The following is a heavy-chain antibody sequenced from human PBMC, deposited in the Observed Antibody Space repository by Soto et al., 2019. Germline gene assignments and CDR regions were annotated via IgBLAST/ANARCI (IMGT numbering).Heavy chain of an antibody. CDR1: GFTFSDYY. CDR2: ISSSGSTI. V-gene: IGHV3-11*01. D-gene: IGHD2-21*01. J-gene: IGHJ6*03. Sequence: QVQLVESGGGLGKPGGSLRLSCAASGFTFSDYYMSWIRQAPGKGLEWVSYISSSGSTIYYADSVKGRFTISRDNAKNSLYLQMNSLRAEDTAVYYCARVPSPSRARFQDYYMDVWGKGTTVTVSS. CDR3: ARVPSPSRARFQDYYMDV.